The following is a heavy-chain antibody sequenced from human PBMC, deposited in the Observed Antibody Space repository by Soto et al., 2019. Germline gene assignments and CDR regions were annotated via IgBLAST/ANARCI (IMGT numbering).Heavy chain of an antibody. CDR1: GYTFTSYG. V-gene: IGHV1-18*01. J-gene: IGHJ5*02. D-gene: IGHD1-7*01. CDR3: ARDRGYNWNYGWFDP. CDR2: ISPYNGNT. Sequence: QVQLVQSGAEVKKPGASVKVSCKASGYTFTSYGISWVRQSPGQGPEWMGRISPYNGNTNYAQKLQGRVTMTTDTSTSTAYMELRSLRSDDTAVYYCARDRGYNWNYGWFDPWGQGTLVTVSS.